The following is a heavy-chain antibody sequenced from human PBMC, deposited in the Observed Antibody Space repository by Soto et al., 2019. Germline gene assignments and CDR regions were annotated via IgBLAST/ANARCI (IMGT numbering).Heavy chain of an antibody. Sequence: SEPLSTTCTVPVGSIISSSYYWGWILQPPGKGLEWIGSIYYSGSTYYNPSLKSRVTISVDTSKNQFSLKLSSVTAADTAVYYCARRQQLVLAAFDIWGQGTMVTVSS. D-gene: IGHD6-13*01. V-gene: IGHV4-39*01. CDR3: ARRQQLVLAAFDI. CDR2: IYYSGST. J-gene: IGHJ3*02. CDR1: VGSIISSSYY.